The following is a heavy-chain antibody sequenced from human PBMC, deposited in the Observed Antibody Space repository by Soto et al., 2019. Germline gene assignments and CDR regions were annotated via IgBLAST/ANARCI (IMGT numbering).Heavy chain of an antibody. J-gene: IGHJ5*02. CDR2: IYYYGST. CDR3: ASQDSSNWYDWFDP. Sequence: SETLSLTCTVSGGSISSRSYYWGWIRQPPGKGPEWIGTIYYYGSTYYNPSLKSRVTVSVDTSKNQFSLKLSSVTAADTAVYYCASQDSSNWYDWFDPWGQGTLVTVSS. V-gene: IGHV4-39*01. CDR1: GGSISSRSYY. D-gene: IGHD6-13*01.